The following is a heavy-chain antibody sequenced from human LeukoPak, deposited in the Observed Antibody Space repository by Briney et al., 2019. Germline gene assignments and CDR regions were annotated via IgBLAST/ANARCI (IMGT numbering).Heavy chain of an antibody. J-gene: IGHJ5*02. CDR1: GFSLNSYA. CDR3: AKATHNWNPFDP. CDR2: TSSSDAGK. D-gene: IGHD1-1*01. Sequence: GGSLRLSCTVSGFSLNSYALSWVRRAPGKGLEWVSATSSSDAGKYYADSVRGRFTISRDNSRNTMYLQMNSLRVEDAAVYYCAKATHNWNPFDPWGQGTLVTVSS. V-gene: IGHV3-23*01.